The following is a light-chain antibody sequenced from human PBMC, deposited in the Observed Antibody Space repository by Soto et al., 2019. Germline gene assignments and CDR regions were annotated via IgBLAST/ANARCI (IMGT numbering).Light chain of an antibody. V-gene: IGLV2-14*01. CDR3: ASDTSSSAYV. CDR1: SSDDGGYNY. Sequence: QSVLTQPASVSGSPGQSITISCTGSSSDDGGYNYVSWYQQHPGKAPKLMIYEVSNRPSGVSNRFSGSKSGNTASLTISGLAAEDEADYYCASDTSSSAYVFGTGTKVTVL. J-gene: IGLJ1*01. CDR2: EVS.